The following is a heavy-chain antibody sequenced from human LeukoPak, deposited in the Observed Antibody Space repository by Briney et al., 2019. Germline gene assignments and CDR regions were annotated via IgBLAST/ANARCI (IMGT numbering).Heavy chain of an antibody. CDR2: ISGSGSSS. CDR3: AKEKYYYDSSGSKFIDY. V-gene: IGHV3-23*01. Sequence: PGGSLRLSCAASGFTFSSYAMSWVRQAPGKGLEWVSSISGSGSSSYYADSVKGRFTFSRDSSKNTLYLQMNSLRAEDTAVYYCAKEKYYYDSSGSKFIDYWGQGTLVTVSS. D-gene: IGHD3-22*01. CDR1: GFTFSSYA. J-gene: IGHJ4*02.